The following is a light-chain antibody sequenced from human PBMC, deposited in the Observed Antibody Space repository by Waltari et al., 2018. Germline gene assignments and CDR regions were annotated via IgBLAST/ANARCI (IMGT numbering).Light chain of an antibody. CDR2: GAS. V-gene: IGKV3-20*01. Sequence: DNVLTQSPGTLSLSPGERGTLSCRASQSVSTNYLAWYQQKPGQAPRLLIYGASTRISGIPDRFSGSGSGTDFTLSINRLEHEDSAVYYCQQYGSSPYTFGQGTKLEIK. J-gene: IGKJ2*01. CDR1: QSVSTNY. CDR3: QQYGSSPYT.